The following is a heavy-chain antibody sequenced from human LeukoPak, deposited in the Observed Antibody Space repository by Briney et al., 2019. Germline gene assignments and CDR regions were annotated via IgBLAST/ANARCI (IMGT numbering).Heavy chain of an antibody. D-gene: IGHD6-19*01. CDR1: GFTFGTPA. CDR3: AAVPKSSGWYTPMDY. V-gene: IGHV1-58*01. J-gene: IGHJ4*02. Sequence: SVKVSCKASGFTFGTPAVQWVRQPRGQRLEWIGWTVVGSNNTHYAPKFQERVTITRDMSTSTVYMELNSLRSEDTAVYYCAAVPKSSGWYTPMDYWGQGTLVTVSS. CDR2: TVVGSNNT.